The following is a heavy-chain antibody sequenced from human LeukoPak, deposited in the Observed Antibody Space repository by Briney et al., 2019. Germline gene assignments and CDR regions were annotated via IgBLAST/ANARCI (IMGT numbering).Heavy chain of an antibody. J-gene: IGHJ4*02. V-gene: IGHV3-30-3*01. CDR2: ISYDGSNK. CDR1: GFTFSSYA. D-gene: IGHD6-13*01. Sequence: GGSLRLSCAASGFTFSSYAMHWVRQAPGKGLEWVAVISYDGSNKYYADSVKGRFTISRDNSKNTLYLQMNSLRAEDTAVYYCARGPREYSSSWYPPDYWGQGTLVTVSS. CDR3: ARGPREYSSSWYPPDY.